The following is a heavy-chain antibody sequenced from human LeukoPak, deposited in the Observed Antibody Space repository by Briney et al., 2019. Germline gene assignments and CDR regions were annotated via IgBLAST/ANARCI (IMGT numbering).Heavy chain of an antibody. CDR2: ISYDGSNK. CDR1: GFTSSSYG. J-gene: IGHJ4*02. V-gene: IGHV3-30*03. D-gene: IGHD4-17*01. Sequence: GGSLRLSCAASGFTSSSYGMHWVRQAPGKGLEWVAVISYDGSNKYYADSVKGRFTISRDNAKNSLYLQMNSLRAEDTALYYCARWRDYGDYFRTQPVDYWGQGTLVTVSS. CDR3: ARWRDYGDYFRTQPVDY.